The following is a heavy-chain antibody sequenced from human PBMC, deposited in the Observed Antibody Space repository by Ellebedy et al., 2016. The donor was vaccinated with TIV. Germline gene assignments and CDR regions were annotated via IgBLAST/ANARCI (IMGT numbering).Heavy chain of an antibody. Sequence: GGSLRLXXVASRFVFNNFSMHWVRQTPAKGLEWVAVISKDGGAKHYVDFMRDRFTISRDNSVNTVYLQMDSLTPEDTAVYYCAKEDGGHSQVDYWGQGTPVIIAS. D-gene: IGHD4-23*01. CDR1: RFVFNNFS. CDR2: ISKDGGAK. J-gene: IGHJ4*02. V-gene: IGHV3-30*18. CDR3: AKEDGGHSQVDY.